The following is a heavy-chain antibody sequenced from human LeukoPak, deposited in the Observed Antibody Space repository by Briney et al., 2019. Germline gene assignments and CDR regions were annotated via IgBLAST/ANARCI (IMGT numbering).Heavy chain of an antibody. CDR2: INPSGGST. V-gene: IGHV1-46*01. J-gene: IGHJ6*02. CDR1: GYTFTSYY. D-gene: IGHD6-13*01. Sequence: ASAKVSCKAFGYTFTSYYMHWVRQAPGQGLEWMGIINPSGGSTSYAQKFQGRVTMTRDTSTSTVYMELSSLRSEDTAVYYCAGERVAAAHPGMDVWGQGTTVTVSS. CDR3: AGERVAAAHPGMDV.